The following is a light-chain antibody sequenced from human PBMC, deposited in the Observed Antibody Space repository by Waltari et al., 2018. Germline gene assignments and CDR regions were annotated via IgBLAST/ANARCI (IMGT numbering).Light chain of an antibody. V-gene: IGLV2-11*01. CDR1: SSDVGGYNY. CDR3: CSYAGSYTFAV. CDR2: EVS. J-gene: IGLJ1*01. Sequence: QSALTQPRSVSGSPGQSVTISCTGTSSDVGGYNYVSWYQQHPGKAPKLMIYEVSNRPSGVSDRFSGSKSGNTASLTIAGLQAEDEADYYCCSYAGSYTFAVFGTGTKVTV.